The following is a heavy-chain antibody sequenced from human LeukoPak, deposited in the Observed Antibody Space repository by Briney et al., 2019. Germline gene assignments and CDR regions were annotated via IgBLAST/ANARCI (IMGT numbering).Heavy chain of an antibody. CDR1: GVSISSSY. CDR2: IYYTGST. D-gene: IGHD6-19*01. CDR3: ARLKGYSSGWYPSYYFDY. V-gene: IGHV4-59*08. J-gene: IGHJ4*02. Sequence: PSETLSLTCTVSGVSISSSYWSWIRQPPGKGLEWIGYIYYTGSTNYNSSFKSRVTISVDTSKNQFSLKLSSVTAADTAVYYCARLKGYSSGWYPSYYFDYWGQGTLVTVSS.